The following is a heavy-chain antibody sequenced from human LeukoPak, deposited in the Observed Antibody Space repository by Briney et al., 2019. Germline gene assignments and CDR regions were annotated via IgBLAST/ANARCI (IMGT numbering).Heavy chain of an antibody. CDR1: GGSFSGYY. Sequence: SETLSLTCAVYGGSFSGYYWSWIRQPPGKGLEWIGEVNHSGSTNYNPSLKSRVTISVDTSKNQFSLKLSSVTAADTAVYYCARGRSAAFGGVIVNRRTGYFDYWGQGTLATVSS. D-gene: IGHD3-16*02. CDR2: VNHSGST. CDR3: ARGRSAAFGGVIVNRRTGYFDY. V-gene: IGHV4-34*01. J-gene: IGHJ4*02.